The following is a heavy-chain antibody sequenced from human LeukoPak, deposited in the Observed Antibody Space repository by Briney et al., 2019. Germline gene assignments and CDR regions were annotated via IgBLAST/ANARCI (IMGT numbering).Heavy chain of an antibody. CDR3: ADWSSTSCPGWGAFDI. CDR1: GGTFSSYA. D-gene: IGHD2-2*01. V-gene: IGHV1-69*13. CDR2: IIPIFGTA. J-gene: IGHJ3*02. Sequence: ASVKVSCKASGGTFSSYAISWVRQAPGQGLEWMGGIIPIFGTANYAQKFQGRVTITADESTSTAYMELSSLRSEDTAVYYCADWSSTSCPGWGAFDIWGQGTMVTVSS.